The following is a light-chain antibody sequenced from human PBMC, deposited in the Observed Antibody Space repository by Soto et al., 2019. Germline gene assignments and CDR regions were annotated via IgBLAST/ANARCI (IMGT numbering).Light chain of an antibody. V-gene: IGKV1-5*03. CDR3: QHYNSYSEA. CDR2: KAS. CDR1: QTISSR. Sequence: DIQMTQSPSTLSGSVGDRVTITCRASQTISSRLAWYQQKPGKAPKPLIYKASTLKSGVPSRFSGSGSGTEFTLTISSLQPDDFATYYCQHYNSYSEAFGQGTKVDIK. J-gene: IGKJ1*01.